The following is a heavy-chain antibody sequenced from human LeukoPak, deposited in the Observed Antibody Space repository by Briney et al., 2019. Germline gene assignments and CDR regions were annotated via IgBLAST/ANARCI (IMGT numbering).Heavy chain of an antibody. V-gene: IGHV3-48*02. Sequence: TGGSLRLPCAASGFTFSSYSMNWVRQAPGKGLEWISYISISSSTMYYADSVKGRFTISRDNAKNSLYLQMNSLRDEDTAVYYCARDYYDTGGYYYVDYWGQGTLVTVSS. J-gene: IGHJ4*02. CDR1: GFTFSSYS. CDR3: ARDYYDTGGYYYVDY. D-gene: IGHD3-22*01. CDR2: ISISSSTM.